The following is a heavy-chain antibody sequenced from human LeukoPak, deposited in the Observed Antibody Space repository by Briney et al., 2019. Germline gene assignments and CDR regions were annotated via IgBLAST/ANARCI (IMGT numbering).Heavy chain of an antibody. V-gene: IGHV1-24*01. D-gene: IGHD3-9*01. CDR3: ATGELRYFDWPIGALDY. Sequence: ASVKVSCKVSGYTLTELSMHWVRQAPGKGLEWMGCFDPEDGETIYAQKFQGRVTMTEDTSTDTAYMELSSLRSEDTAVYYCATGELRYFDWPIGALDYWGQGTLVTVSS. CDR1: GYTLTELS. CDR2: FDPEDGET. J-gene: IGHJ4*02.